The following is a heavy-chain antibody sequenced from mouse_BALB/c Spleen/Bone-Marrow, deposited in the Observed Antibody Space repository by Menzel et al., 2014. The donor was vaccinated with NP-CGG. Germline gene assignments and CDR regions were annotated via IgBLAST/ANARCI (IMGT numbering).Heavy chain of an antibody. CDR3: AREGIYYYGSGYFDV. CDR1: GYSFSSYY. V-gene: IGHV1S135*01. CDR2: IDPFNGGT. J-gene: IGHJ1*01. Sequence: EVQLVESGPELMKPGASVKISCKASGYSFSSYYMHWVKQSHGKSLEWIGYIDPFNGGTSYNQKFKGKATLTVDKSSSTAYMHLSSLASEDSAVYYCAREGIYYYGSGYFDVWGAGTMVTVSS. D-gene: IGHD1-1*01.